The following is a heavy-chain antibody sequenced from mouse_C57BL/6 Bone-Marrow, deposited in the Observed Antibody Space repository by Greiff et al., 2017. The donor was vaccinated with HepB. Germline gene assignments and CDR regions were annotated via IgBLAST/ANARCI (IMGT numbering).Heavy chain of an antibody. V-gene: IGHV8-12*01. CDR3: ARRGVSPVWYFDV. Sequence: QVTLKVCGPGILQSSQTLSLTCSFSGFSLSTSGMGVSWIRQPSGKGLEWLAHIYWDDDKRYNPSLKSRLTISKDTSRNQVFLKITSVDTADTATYYCARRGVSPVWYFDVWGTGTTVTVSS. CDR1: GFSLSTSGMG. CDR2: IYWDDDK. J-gene: IGHJ1*03.